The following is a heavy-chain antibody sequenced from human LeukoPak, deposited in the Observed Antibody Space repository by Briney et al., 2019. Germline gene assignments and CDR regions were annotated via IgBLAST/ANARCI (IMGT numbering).Heavy chain of an antibody. CDR2: ISGSDAGT. V-gene: IGHV3-23*01. Sequence: GGSLRLSCAASGFTFKNYAMSWVRQAPGKGLEWVSAISGSDAGTYYADSVKGRFTISRDNSKNTLYLQMNSLRVEDTAVYYCAKGKGAYCDADCSGRIFDYWGQGIRVTVSS. J-gene: IGHJ4*02. CDR1: GFTFKNYA. D-gene: IGHD2-21*02. CDR3: AKGKGAYCDADCSGRIFDY.